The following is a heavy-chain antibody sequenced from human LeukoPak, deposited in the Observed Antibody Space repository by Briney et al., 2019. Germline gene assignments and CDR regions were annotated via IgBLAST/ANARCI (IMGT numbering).Heavy chain of an antibody. CDR3: ARVVVRGVIPDAFDI. D-gene: IGHD3-10*01. Sequence: GASVKVSCKASGYAFTSYGISWVRQAPGQGLDWMGWTSAYNGNTNYAPTLQGRVTMTTDTSTSTAYMELRSLRSDDTAVYYCARVVVRGVIPDAFDIWGQGTMVTVSS. V-gene: IGHV1-18*01. CDR1: GYAFTSYG. CDR2: TSAYNGNT. J-gene: IGHJ3*02.